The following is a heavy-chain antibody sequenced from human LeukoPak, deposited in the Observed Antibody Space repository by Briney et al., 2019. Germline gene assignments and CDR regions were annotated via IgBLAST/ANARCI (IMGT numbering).Heavy chain of an antibody. J-gene: IGHJ4*02. Sequence: GGSLRLSCGASGFTFSSHGMNWVRQAPGKGLEWVSGISPSGGITYYTDSVKGRFTISRDNANNSLYLQMNSLRAEDTAVYYCVRDFRFLEDYWGQGTLVTVSS. CDR2: ISPSGGIT. CDR3: VRDFRFLEDY. V-gene: IGHV3-21*01. D-gene: IGHD3-3*01. CDR1: GFTFSSHG.